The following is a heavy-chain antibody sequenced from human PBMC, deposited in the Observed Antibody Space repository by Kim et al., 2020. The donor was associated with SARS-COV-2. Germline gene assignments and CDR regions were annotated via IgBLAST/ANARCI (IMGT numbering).Heavy chain of an antibody. D-gene: IGHD5-12*01. J-gene: IGHJ4*02. CDR3: AKDIGEGYSGYKFDY. Sequence: GGSLRLSCAASGFTFDDYAIHWVRQAPGKGLEWVSGISWNSDTIAYADSVKGRFTISRDNAKNSLYLQMNSLRTEDTAFYYCAKDIGEGYSGYKFDYWGQGTLVTVSS. V-gene: IGHV3-9*01. CDR1: GFTFDDYA. CDR2: ISWNSDTI.